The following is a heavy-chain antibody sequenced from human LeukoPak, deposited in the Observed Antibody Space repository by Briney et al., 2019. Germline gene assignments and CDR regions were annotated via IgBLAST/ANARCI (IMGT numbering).Heavy chain of an antibody. V-gene: IGHV3-7*01. CDR3: ARERMRYYYMDV. CDR1: GFTFGTYW. Sequence: GGSLRLSCAASGFTFGTYWMSWVRQAPGKGLEWVANIKQDGSEAYYVDSVKGRFTISRDNAKNSLYLQMNSLRAEDTAVYYCARERMRYYYMDVWGKGTTVTVSS. CDR2: IKQDGSEA. J-gene: IGHJ6*03.